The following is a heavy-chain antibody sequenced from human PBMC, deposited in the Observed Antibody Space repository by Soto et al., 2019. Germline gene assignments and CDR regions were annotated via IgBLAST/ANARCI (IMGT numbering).Heavy chain of an antibody. J-gene: IGHJ6*02. D-gene: IGHD3-16*01. V-gene: IGHV1-69*13. CDR3: ARAAREVYYDYVCCMDV. CDR1: GGTFSSYA. CDR2: IIPIFGTA. Sequence: ASVKVSCNASGGTFSSYAISWVRQAPGQGLEWMGGIIPIFGTANYAQKFQGRVTITADESTSTAYMELSSLRSEDTAVYYCARAAREVYYDYVCCMDVWGQVTTVTVS.